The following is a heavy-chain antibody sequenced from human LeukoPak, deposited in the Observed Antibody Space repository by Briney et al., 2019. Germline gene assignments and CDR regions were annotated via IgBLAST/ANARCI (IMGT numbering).Heavy chain of an antibody. CDR2: ISGSGGST. Sequence: GRSLRLSCAASGFTFSSYAMSWVRQAPGKGLEGVSAISGSGGSTYYADSVKGRFTISRDNSKNTLYLQMNSLRAEDTAVYYCAKGDYYDSSSPDYWGQGTLVTVSS. CDR3: AKGDYYDSSSPDY. CDR1: GFTFSSYA. J-gene: IGHJ4*02. V-gene: IGHV3-23*01. D-gene: IGHD3-22*01.